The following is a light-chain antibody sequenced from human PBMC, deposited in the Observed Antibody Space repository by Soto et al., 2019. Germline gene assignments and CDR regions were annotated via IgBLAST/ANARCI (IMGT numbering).Light chain of an antibody. CDR1: QSISSW. CDR3: QKYNSYYT. Sequence: DIQMTQSPSTLSASVGDRVTITCRASQSISSWLAWYQQKPGKAPKLLIYKASSLESGVPSRFSGSGSGTELTLTSSSLQPDDIATYYCQKYNSYYTFGQGTKLEIK. J-gene: IGKJ2*01. V-gene: IGKV1-5*03. CDR2: KAS.